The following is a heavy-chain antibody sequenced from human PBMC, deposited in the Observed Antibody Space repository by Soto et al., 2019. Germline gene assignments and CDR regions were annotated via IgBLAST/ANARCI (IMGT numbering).Heavy chain of an antibody. J-gene: IGHJ4*02. V-gene: IGHV3-23*01. D-gene: IGHD6-19*01. CDR2: ISGSGGPT. Sequence: PGGSLRFSCAASGFTFSSYAMSWVRQAPGKGLEWVSAISGSGGPTYYEDSVKGRFIISRDNTRDSLYLQMDSLRPDDTGAYYCARAPVAGTTGPVWGQGTLVTVSS. CDR3: ARAPVAGTTGPV. CDR1: GFTFSSYA.